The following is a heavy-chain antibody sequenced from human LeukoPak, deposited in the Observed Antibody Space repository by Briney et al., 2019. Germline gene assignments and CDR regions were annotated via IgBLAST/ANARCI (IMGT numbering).Heavy chain of an antibody. CDR2: ISSSSSYI. CDR3: ARDQSTGYSSSWYGGYYFDY. CDR1: GFTFSSYS. Sequence: PGGSLRLSCASYGFTFSSYSMNWVRQAPGKGLEWVSSISSSSSYIYYADSVKGRFTISRDNAKNSLYLQMNSLRAEDTAVYYCARDQSTGYSSSWYGGYYFDYWGQGTLVTVSS. V-gene: IGHV3-21*01. D-gene: IGHD6-13*01. J-gene: IGHJ4*02.